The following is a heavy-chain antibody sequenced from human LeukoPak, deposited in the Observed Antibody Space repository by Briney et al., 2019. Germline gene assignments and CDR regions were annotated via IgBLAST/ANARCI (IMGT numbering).Heavy chain of an antibody. J-gene: IGHJ4*02. CDR2: IRGSGGGT. CDR3: AKAGIGVVGYFDY. Sequence: TGGSLRLSCAGSGFTFSSYAMSWVRQAPGKGLEWVSTIRGSGGGTYYADSVKGRFTISRDNSKNTLYLQMNSLRDEDTALYYCAKAGIGVVGYFDYWGQGTLVTVSS. V-gene: IGHV3-23*01. D-gene: IGHD6-19*01. CDR1: GFTFSSYA.